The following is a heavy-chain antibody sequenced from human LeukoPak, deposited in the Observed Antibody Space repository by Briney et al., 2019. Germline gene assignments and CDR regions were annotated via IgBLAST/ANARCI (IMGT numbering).Heavy chain of an antibody. J-gene: IGHJ4*02. V-gene: IGHV3-23*01. CDR2: ISGSGKFP. D-gene: IGHD3-22*01. CDR1: GFTVSSYA. Sequence: PGGSLRLSCAASGFTVSSYAMTWVRQAPGKGLEWVSVISGSGKFPSYADSVKGRCTISGDNSKNTLYLQMNSLEAEDTAMYYCAKIANFYDSSGFYGWGQGTLVTVSS. CDR3: AKIANFYDSSGFYG.